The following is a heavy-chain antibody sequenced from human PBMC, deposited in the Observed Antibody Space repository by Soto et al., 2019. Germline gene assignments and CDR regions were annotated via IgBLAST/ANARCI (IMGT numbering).Heavy chain of an antibody. J-gene: IGHJ3*02. CDR3: AKARGCYDYDDAFDI. Sequence: GGSLRLSXAASGFTFSSHAMSWVRQAPGKGLEWVSAISGSGGSTYYADSVKGRFTISRDNSKNTLYLQMNSLRAEDTAVYYCAKARGCYDYDDAFDIWGQGTMVTVSS. CDR2: ISGSGGST. D-gene: IGHD4-17*01. V-gene: IGHV3-23*01. CDR1: GFTFSSHA.